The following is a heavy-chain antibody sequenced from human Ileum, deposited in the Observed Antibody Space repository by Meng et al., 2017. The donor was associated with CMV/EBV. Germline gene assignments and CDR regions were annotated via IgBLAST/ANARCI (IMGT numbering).Heavy chain of an antibody. CDR2: ISAYNGNT. CDR3: ARDRRRYCSSTSCSHYYGMDV. V-gene: IGHV1-18*01. CDR1: GYTFTSYG. Sequence: ASVKVSYKASGYTFTSYGISWVRQAPGQGLEWMGWISAYNGNTNYAQKLQGRVTMTTDTSTSTAYMELRSLRSDDTAVYYCARDRRRYCSSTSCSHYYGMDVWGQGTTVTVSS. D-gene: IGHD2-2*01. J-gene: IGHJ6*02.